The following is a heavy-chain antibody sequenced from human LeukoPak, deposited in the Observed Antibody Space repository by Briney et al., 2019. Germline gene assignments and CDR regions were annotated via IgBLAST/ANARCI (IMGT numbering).Heavy chain of an antibody. CDR2: ITPIFGTA. J-gene: IGHJ4*02. D-gene: IGHD3-9*01. V-gene: IGHV1-69*05. CDR3: ARGTRYFDWLSYFDY. CDR1: GGTFSSYA. Sequence: SVKVSCKASGGTFSSYAISWVQQAPGQGLEWMGGITPIFGTANYAQKFQGRVTITTDESTSTAYMELSSLRSEDTAVYYCARGTRYFDWLSYFDYWGQGTLVTVSS.